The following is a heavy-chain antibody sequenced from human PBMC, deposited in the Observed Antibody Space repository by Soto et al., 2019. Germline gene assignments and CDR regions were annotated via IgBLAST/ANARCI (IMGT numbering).Heavy chain of an antibody. CDR1: GYSFTSYW. V-gene: IGHV5-51*01. D-gene: IGHD2-21*02. Sequence: GESLKISCKGSGYSFTSYWIGWVRQMPGKGLEWMGIIYPGDSDTRYSPSFQGHVTISADKSISTAYLQWSSLKASDTAMYYCARPYDCRGYCYPDYWVQGTMVTVSS. CDR3: ARPYDCRGYCYPDY. J-gene: IGHJ4*02. CDR2: IYPGDSDT.